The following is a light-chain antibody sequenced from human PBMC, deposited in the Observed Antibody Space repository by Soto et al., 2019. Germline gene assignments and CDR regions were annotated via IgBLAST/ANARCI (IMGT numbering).Light chain of an antibody. CDR3: QQYGSSTWT. V-gene: IGKV3-20*01. CDR1: QSVSSSY. J-gene: IGKJ1*01. Sequence: EIVLTQSPGTLSLSPGERATLSCRASQSVSSSYLAWYEQKPGQAPRLLIYGASSRGTGIPDRFSGSGSGTDFTLTISRLEPEDFAVDYCQQYGSSTWTFGQGTKVEIK. CDR2: GAS.